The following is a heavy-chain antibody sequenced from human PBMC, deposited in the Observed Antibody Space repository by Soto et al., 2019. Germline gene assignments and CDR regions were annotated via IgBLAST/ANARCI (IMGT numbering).Heavy chain of an antibody. J-gene: IGHJ4*02. CDR2: IYYSGST. Sequence: SETLSLTCTVSGGSISSYYWSWIRQPPGKGLEWIGYIYYSGSTNYNPSLKSRVTISVDTSKNQFSLKLSSVTAADTAVYYCAREGFDSGSYSVDWGQGTLVTVSS. CDR1: GGSISSYY. V-gene: IGHV4-59*01. CDR3: AREGFDSGSYSVD. D-gene: IGHD1-26*01.